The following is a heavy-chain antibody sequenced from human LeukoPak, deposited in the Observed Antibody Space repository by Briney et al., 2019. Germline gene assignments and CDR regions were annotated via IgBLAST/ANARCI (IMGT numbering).Heavy chain of an antibody. J-gene: IGHJ5*02. Sequence: ASVKVSCKASGYIFSKYDINWVRQAPGRGLEWMGWMNPNSGDTGYAQRLQGRLTMTRNTSTSTAYMELSNLRSEDTAVYYCARKFYDFWSGYLNYFDPWGQGTLVTVSS. CDR1: GYIFSKYD. CDR3: ARKFYDFWSGYLNYFDP. CDR2: MNPNSGDT. V-gene: IGHV1-8*01. D-gene: IGHD3/OR15-3a*01.